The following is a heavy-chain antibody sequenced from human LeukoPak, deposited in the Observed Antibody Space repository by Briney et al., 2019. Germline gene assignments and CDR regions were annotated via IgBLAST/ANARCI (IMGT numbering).Heavy chain of an antibody. CDR3: ARVLND. Sequence: GGSPRLSRAASGFTLSNNNTKWVRQAPGKGLEWVSSISSSSTYISYADSVKGRFTISRDNAENSLYLQMNSLRAEDTAVYHCARVLNDWGRGTLVTVSS. J-gene: IGHJ4*02. CDR2: ISSSSTYI. V-gene: IGHV3-21*01. CDR1: GFTLSNNN.